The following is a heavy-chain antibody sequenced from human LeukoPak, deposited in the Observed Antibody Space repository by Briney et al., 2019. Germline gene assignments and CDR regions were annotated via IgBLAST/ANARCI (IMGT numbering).Heavy chain of an antibody. CDR2: ISGSGVST. D-gene: IGHD6-13*01. CDR3: AASIAYRSSWFADY. CDR1: GFTSSTYA. Sequence: PGGSLRISCAASGFTSSTYAMSWVRQAPGKGLEWVSTISGSGVSTYYADSVKGRFTISRDTSKNTLYLQMNSLRAEDTGSYYCAASIAYRSSWFADYWGQGTLVTVSS. V-gene: IGHV3-23*01. J-gene: IGHJ4*02.